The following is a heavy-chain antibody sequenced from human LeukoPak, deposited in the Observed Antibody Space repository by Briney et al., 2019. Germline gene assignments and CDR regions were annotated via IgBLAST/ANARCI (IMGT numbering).Heavy chain of an antibody. Sequence: GGSLRLSCAASGFTISSYAMHWVRQAPGKGLEWVAVISYDGSNKYYADSVKGRFTISRDNSKNTLYLQMNSLRAEDTAVYYCAREDLRQGYFDYWGQGTLVTVSS. CDR3: AREDLRQGYFDY. CDR1: GFTISSYA. J-gene: IGHJ4*02. CDR2: ISYDGSNK. D-gene: IGHD3-16*01. V-gene: IGHV3-30-3*01.